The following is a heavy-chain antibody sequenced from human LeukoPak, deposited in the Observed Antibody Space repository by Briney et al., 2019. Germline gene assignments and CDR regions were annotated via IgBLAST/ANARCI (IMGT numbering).Heavy chain of an antibody. J-gene: IGHJ4*02. V-gene: IGHV1-69*06. CDR2: LIHSFGTA. Sequence: ASVKVSCKPSGCTFSSYTIRWVRQAPGQGLEWMGGLIHSFGTANYAQKFQGRITISADKSTSTAYMELSSLRYDDTAVYDCERDGGDDWDYWGQGTLVTVSS. CDR3: ERDGGDDWDY. D-gene: IGHD3-9*01. CDR1: GCTFSSYT.